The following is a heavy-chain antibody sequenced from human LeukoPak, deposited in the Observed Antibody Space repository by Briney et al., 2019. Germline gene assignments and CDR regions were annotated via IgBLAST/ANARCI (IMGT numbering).Heavy chain of an antibody. CDR2: INPNSGGT. CDR1: GYTFTGYY. D-gene: IGHD3-16*01. Sequence: ASVKDSCKTSGYTFTGYYMHWLRQAPRQGLDWMGRINPNSGGTYYAQKFRSRVTMTRDTSISTAYMELASLISDHPAVYYCAGGVLHGGGNWFDPWRQGTLVTVSS. V-gene: IGHV1-2*06. CDR3: AGGVLHGGGNWFDP. J-gene: IGHJ5*02.